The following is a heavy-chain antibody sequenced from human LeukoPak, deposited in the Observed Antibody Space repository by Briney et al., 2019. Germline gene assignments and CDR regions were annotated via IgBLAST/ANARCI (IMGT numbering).Heavy chain of an antibody. CDR1: GGSISSSGYS. J-gene: IGHJ3*01. CDR3: ATYGGYFDAFDV. D-gene: IGHD4-17*01. Sequence: SQTLYLTCPVSGGSISSSGYSWSWIRQPPGKGLERIGNIYHSGSTYYNPSLKSRVTISVDRSKNQFSQKLSSVTDADAAVYYCATYGGYFDAFDVWGQGTMVTVSS. V-gene: IGHV4-30-2*01. CDR2: IYHSGST.